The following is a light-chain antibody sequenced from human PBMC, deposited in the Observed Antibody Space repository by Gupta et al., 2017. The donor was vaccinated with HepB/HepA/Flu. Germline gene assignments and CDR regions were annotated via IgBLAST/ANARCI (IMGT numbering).Light chain of an antibody. Sequence: EIQMTQSPSSLSASVGDRVTITCRASQSMSSYLNWYQQKPGKAPKLLIYAASSLQSGVPSRFSGSGSGTDFTLTISSLQPEDFATYYCQQSYSTPLTFGGGTKVEIK. CDR1: QSMSSY. V-gene: IGKV1-39*01. CDR2: AAS. J-gene: IGKJ4*01. CDR3: QQSYSTPLT.